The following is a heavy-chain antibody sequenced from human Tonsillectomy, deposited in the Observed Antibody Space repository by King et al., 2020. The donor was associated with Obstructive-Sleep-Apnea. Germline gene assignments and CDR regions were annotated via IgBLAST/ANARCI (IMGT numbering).Heavy chain of an antibody. CDR1: GFTFSGSA. J-gene: IGHJ5*02. CDR2: IRSKANSYAT. CDR3: TRGPEGNWFDP. Sequence: EVQLVESGGGLVQPGGSLKLSCAASGFTFSGSAMHWVRQASGKGLEWVGRIRSKANSYATAYAASVKGRFTISRDDSKNTAYLQMNSPKTEDTAVYYCTRGPEGNWFDPWGQGTLVTVSS. V-gene: IGHV3-73*02.